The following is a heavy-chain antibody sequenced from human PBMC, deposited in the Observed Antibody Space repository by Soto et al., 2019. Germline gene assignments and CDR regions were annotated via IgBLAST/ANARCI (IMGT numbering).Heavy chain of an antibody. J-gene: IGHJ4*02. CDR1: GGTFSSYA. V-gene: IGHV1-69*13. Sequence: SAKVSCKASGGTFSSYAISWVRQAPGQGLEWMGGIIPIFSTANYAQKFQGRVTITAHESTSTAYMELSSLRSDDTAVYYCARVERELLYFDYWGQGTLVTVSS. CDR2: IIPIFSTA. CDR3: ARVERELLYFDY. D-gene: IGHD1-26*01.